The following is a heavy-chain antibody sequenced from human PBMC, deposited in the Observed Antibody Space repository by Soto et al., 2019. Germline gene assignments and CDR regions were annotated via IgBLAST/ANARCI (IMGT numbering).Heavy chain of an antibody. V-gene: IGHV3-53*04. Sequence: GGSLRLSCAASGFTVSSNYMSWVRQAPGKGLEWVSVIYSGGSTYYADSVKGRFTISRHNSKNTLYLQMNSLRAEDTAVYYCARCRAADIYYYYYYMDVWGKGTTVTVSS. D-gene: IGHD6-13*01. CDR1: GFTVSSNY. J-gene: IGHJ6*03. CDR2: IYSGGST. CDR3: ARCRAADIYYYYYYMDV.